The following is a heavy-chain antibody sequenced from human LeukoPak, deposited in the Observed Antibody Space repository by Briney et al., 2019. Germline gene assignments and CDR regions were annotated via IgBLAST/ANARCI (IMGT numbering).Heavy chain of an antibody. CDR2: MNPNSGNT. CDR1: GYTFTSYD. J-gene: IGHJ5*02. V-gene: IGHV1-8*03. Sequence: ASVKVSCKASGYTFTSYDINWVRQATGQGLEWMGWMNPNSGNTGYAQKFQGRVTITRDMSTSTAYMELSSLRSEDTAMYYCVADPYYDRSGPPRWFDPWGQGTLVTVSS. D-gene: IGHD3-22*01. CDR3: VADPYYDRSGPPRWFDP.